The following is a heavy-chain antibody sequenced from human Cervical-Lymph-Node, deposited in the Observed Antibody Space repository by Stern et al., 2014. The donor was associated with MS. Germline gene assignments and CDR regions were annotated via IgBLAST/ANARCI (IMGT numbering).Heavy chain of an antibody. V-gene: IGHV3-21*01. CDR3: ARDLGYCSGGSCYSDAFDI. Sequence: VQLMQSGGGLVKPGGSLRLSCAASGFTFSSYSMNWVRQAPGKGLEWVSSIRSSSSYIYYADSVKGRFTISRDNAKNSLYLQMNSLRAEDTAVYYCARDLGYCSGGSCYSDAFDIWGQGTMVTVSS. CDR1: GFTFSSYS. D-gene: IGHD2-15*01. CDR2: IRSSSSYI. J-gene: IGHJ3*02.